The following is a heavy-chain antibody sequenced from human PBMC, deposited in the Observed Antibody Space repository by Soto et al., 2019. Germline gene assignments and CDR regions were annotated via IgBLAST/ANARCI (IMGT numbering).Heavy chain of an antibody. J-gene: IGHJ3*02. CDR3: ATRGSSWYSDAFDI. CDR1: GGSISSSSYY. Sequence: SETLSLTCTVSGGSISSSSYYWGWIRQPPGKGLEWIGSIYYSGSTYYNPSLKSRVTISVDTSKNQFSLKLSSVTAADTAVYYCATRGSSWYSDAFDIWGQGTMVTVSS. D-gene: IGHD6-13*01. V-gene: IGHV4-39*01. CDR2: IYYSGST.